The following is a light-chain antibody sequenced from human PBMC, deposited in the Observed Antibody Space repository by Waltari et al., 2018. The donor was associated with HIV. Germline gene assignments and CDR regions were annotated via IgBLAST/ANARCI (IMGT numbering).Light chain of an antibody. CDR3: CSYAGRSTLEV. V-gene: IGLV2-23*01. CDR2: DAN. CDR1: SSDVGAYNL. Sequence: SALTQPASVSGSPGQSITISCTGTSSDVGAYNLVSWYQQHPGKAPKFFIYDANHRPSEVSFRFSGSKSGNTASLTISGLQAEDEADYYCCSYAGRSTLEVFGGGTKVTVL. J-gene: IGLJ2*01.